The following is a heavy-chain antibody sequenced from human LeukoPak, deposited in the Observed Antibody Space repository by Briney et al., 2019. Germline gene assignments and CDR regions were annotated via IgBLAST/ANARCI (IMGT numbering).Heavy chain of an antibody. Sequence: GGSLRLSCAASGFTFSSYNMNWVRQAPGKGLEWVSGITSRSTTYYADSVKGRFTISRDNSKNMVWLQINSPTAEDTATYYCAKDGNWARFEDWGQGTLVTVSS. D-gene: IGHD7-27*01. J-gene: IGHJ4*02. CDR3: AKDGNWARFED. V-gene: IGHV3-23*01. CDR1: GFTFSSYN. CDR2: ITSRSTT.